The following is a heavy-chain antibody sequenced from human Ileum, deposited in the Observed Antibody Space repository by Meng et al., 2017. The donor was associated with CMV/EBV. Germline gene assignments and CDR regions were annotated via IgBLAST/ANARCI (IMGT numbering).Heavy chain of an antibody. CDR2: VWYGGSNQ. V-gene: IGHV3-33*03. CDR3: AKSALLMGTRDYYFDY. D-gene: IGHD4-23*01. J-gene: IGHJ4*02. Sequence: GFIFSTDCMHWCRRAAGRGLEWVACVWYGGSNQYYEASVRGRFTIYRYNSENTLYLQMNSLRGEDTAVYYCAKSALLMGTRDYYFDYWGQGTLVTVSS. CDR1: GFIFSTDC.